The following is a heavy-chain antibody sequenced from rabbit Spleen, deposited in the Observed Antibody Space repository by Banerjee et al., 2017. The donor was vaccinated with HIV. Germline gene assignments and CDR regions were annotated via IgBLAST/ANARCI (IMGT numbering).Heavy chain of an antibody. V-gene: IGHV1S40*01. Sequence: QSLEESGGDLVKPGTSLTLTCKASGFSFSSGYDICWVRQAPGKGLEWIACIVIGSGRIYYATWAKGRFTISKTSSTTVTLQMTSLTVADTATYFCAKEDGGVDGSMGLWGPGTLVTVS. CDR1: GFSFSSGYD. D-gene: IGHD2-1*01. CDR3: AKEDGGVDGSMGL. CDR2: IVIGSGRI. J-gene: IGHJ4*01.